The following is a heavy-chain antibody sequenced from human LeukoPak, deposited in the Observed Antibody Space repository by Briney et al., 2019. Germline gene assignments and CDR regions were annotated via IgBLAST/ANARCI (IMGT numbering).Heavy chain of an antibody. J-gene: IGHJ4*02. CDR1: GFTVSSNY. CDR3: ARAYSSGWYPGAFDY. Sequence: TGGSLRLSCAASGFTVSSNYMSWVRQAPGKGLEWVSVIYSGGSTYYADSVKGRFTISRDNSKNTLYLQMNSLRAEDTAVYYCARAYSSGWYPGAFDYWGQGTLVTVSS. V-gene: IGHV3-66*01. D-gene: IGHD6-19*01. CDR2: IYSGGST.